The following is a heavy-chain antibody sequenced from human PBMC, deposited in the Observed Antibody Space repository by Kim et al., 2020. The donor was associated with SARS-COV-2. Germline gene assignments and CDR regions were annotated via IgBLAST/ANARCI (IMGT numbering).Heavy chain of an antibody. CDR2: IYYSGNT. CDR3: ARESPAHTYYYYGMDV. V-gene: IGHV4-39*02. J-gene: IGHJ6*02. CDR1: GDTISNNDYY. D-gene: IGHD2-2*01. Sequence: SETLSLTCTVSGDTISNNDYYWGWIRQPPGKGLEWIGSIYYSGNTSYTPSLKSRVTISVDSSKNQFSLKVSSVTAADTAVYYCARESPAHTYYYYGMDVWGQGTTVTVSS.